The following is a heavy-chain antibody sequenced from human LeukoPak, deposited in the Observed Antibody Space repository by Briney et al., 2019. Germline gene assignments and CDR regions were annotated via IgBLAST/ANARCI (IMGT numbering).Heavy chain of an antibody. Sequence: SETLYITCTVSGGSVTSGSYYWTWIRQTPGKGLEWIGYIQYTGSTNYNPSLKSRVTISVDTSKNQFSLKLSSVTAADTAVYYCARDSHDILTGYYNNWFDSWGQGTLVTVSS. CDR1: GGSVTSGSYY. D-gene: IGHD3-9*01. J-gene: IGHJ5*01. V-gene: IGHV4-61*01. CDR2: IQYTGST. CDR3: ARDSHDILTGYYNNWFDS.